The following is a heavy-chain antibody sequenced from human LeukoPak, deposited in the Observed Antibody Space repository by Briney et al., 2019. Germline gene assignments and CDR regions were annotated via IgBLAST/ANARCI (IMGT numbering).Heavy chain of an antibody. D-gene: IGHD6-19*01. Sequence: PGGSLRLSCAASGITFSNAWISWVRQAPGKGLEWVGRIKSNADGGTTDYAAPVKGRFTISRDDSENTLYLQMNSLKTEDTAVYYCTTYPQWLGHHCFDYWGQGTLVTVSS. V-gene: IGHV3-15*01. CDR3: TTYPQWLGHHCFDY. J-gene: IGHJ4*02. CDR1: GITFSNAW. CDR2: IKSNADGGTT.